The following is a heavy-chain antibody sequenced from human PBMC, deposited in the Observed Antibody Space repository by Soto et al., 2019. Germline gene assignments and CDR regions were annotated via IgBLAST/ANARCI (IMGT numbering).Heavy chain of an antibody. D-gene: IGHD3-16*01. V-gene: IGHV1-46*01. J-gene: IGHJ5*02. CDR3: AKENSAYDRAWLFDP. CDR2: SNPSGSRI. Sequence: HGQLVQSGAEVKKPGASVKVSCKASGFTITNSYMHWVRQAPGHGLEWVGISNPSGSRISSAQKVQGRITMTRDTSTVYMELSNLRSEDTAVYYCAKENSAYDRAWLFDPLGPGTLVTVSS. CDR1: GFTITNSY.